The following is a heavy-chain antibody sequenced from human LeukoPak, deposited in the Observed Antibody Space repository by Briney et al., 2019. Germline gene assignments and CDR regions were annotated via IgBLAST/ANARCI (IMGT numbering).Heavy chain of an antibody. CDR2: IYYSGST. D-gene: IGHD3-16*01. V-gene: IGHV4-30-4*01. CDR1: GGSTSGGDYY. Sequence: PSQTLSLTCTVSGGSTSGGDYYWGWVRQPPGKGLEWIGYIYYSGSTYYNPSLKSRVTISVDTSKNQFSLKLSSVTAADTAVYYCARGARPDYWGQGTLVTVSS. CDR3: ARGARPDY. J-gene: IGHJ4*02.